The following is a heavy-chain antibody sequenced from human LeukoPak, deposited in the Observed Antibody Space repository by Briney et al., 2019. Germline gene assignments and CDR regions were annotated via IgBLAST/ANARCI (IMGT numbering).Heavy chain of an antibody. J-gene: IGHJ3*02. CDR1: GYTFTGYY. CDR3: AKNIVGAKGRYDAFDI. Sequence: ASVKVSCEASGYTFTGYYMHWVRQAPGQGLEWMGWINPNSVGTSYAQKFQGRVTMTRDTSISTAYMELSRLRSDDTAEYYCAKNIVGAKGRYDAFDIWGQGTMVTVSS. CDR2: INPNSVGT. V-gene: IGHV1-2*02. D-gene: IGHD1-26*01.